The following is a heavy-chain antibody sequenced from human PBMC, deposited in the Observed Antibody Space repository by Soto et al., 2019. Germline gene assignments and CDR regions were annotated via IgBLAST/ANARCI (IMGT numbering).Heavy chain of an antibody. CDR1: GYSFTSYW. J-gene: IGHJ5*02. Sequence: PRESLKISCKGSGYSFTSYWIGWVRQMPGKGLEWMGIIYPGDSDTRYSPSFQGQVTISADKSISTAYLQWSGLKASDTAMYYCARLEDQQQLVMSWFDPWGQGTLVTVSS. CDR2: IYPGDSDT. D-gene: IGHD6-13*01. V-gene: IGHV5-51*01. CDR3: ARLEDQQQLVMSWFDP.